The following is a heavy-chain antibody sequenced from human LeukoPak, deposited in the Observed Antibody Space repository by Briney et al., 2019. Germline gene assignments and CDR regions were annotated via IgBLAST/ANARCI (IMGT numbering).Heavy chain of an antibody. CDR1: GFTFSSYA. J-gene: IGHJ4*02. D-gene: IGHD6-13*01. CDR3: AKRRAAATLAPCFDY. V-gene: IGHV3-23*01. CDR2: ISGSVGST. Sequence: QPGGSLRLSCAASGFTFSSYAMSWVRQAPGKGLEWVSTISGSVGSTYYADSVKGRFTISRDNSKNTLYLQMNSLRAEDTAVYYCAKRRAAATLAPCFDYWGQGTLVTVSS.